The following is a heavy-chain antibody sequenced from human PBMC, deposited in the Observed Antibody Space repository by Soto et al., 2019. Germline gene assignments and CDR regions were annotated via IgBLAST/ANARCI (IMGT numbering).Heavy chain of an antibody. CDR3: SRCMGYDDCGRFDPTVDR. Sequence: PSATKSLTCSGSGDSLNSEYWTWLRPNTGKGLEWIGYIFPTGTTKYNPSLKSRVIISVDRSKNQFSLALYSVTAADTAIYYCSRCMGYDDCGRFDPTVDRWVQGTQVTFSS. J-gene: IGHJ5*02. CDR2: IFPTGTT. CDR1: GDSLNSEY. V-gene: IGHV4-4*09. D-gene: IGHD3-22*01.